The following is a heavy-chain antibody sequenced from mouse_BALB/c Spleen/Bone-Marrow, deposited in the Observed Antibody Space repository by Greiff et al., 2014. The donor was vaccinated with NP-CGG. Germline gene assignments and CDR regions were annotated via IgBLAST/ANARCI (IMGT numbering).Heavy chain of an antibody. CDR3: ARDGNYRYAMDY. CDR1: GFTFTSYW. CDR2: INPSNGRT. J-gene: IGHJ4*01. V-gene: IGHV1S81*02. D-gene: IGHD2-1*01. Sequence: VHLVESGAELVKPGASVKLSCMASGFTFTSYWIHWVKQRPGQGPEWIGEINPSNGRTNYNEKFKSKATLTEDKSSSTAYMQLSSLTSEDSAVYYCARDGNYRYAMDYWGQGTSVTVSS.